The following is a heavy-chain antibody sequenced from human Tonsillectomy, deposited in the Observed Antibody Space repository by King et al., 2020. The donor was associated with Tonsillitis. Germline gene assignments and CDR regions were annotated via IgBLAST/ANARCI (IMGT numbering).Heavy chain of an antibody. Sequence: VQLVESGAEVKKPGASVKVSCKTSGYTFTDFRVHWVRQAPGQGLEWMGCIYPGSGGTDYAQKFQGRVTMTRDTSISTVYMDLSGLTSDDTAVYFCMREKWYYDSWGQGTLVTVSS. V-gene: IGHV1-2*02. CDR3: MREKWYYDS. D-gene: IGHD2/OR15-2a*01. J-gene: IGHJ5*01. CDR1: GYTFTDFR. CDR2: IYPGSGGT.